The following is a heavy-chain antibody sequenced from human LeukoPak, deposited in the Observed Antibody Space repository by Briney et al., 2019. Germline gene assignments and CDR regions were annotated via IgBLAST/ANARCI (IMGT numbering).Heavy chain of an antibody. Sequence: QPGGSLRLSCATSGFIFSHFGMHWVRQAPGKGLEWVAAIQSDGSQEYFADSVKGRSTISRDKSKSTMYLQIDTLGAEDTAVYYCARDSCLIKTCLDYWGQGTLVTVSS. CDR1: GFIFSHFG. V-gene: IGHV3-33*01. J-gene: IGHJ4*02. CDR3: ARDSCLIKTCLDY. CDR2: IQSDGSQE. D-gene: IGHD3-10*01.